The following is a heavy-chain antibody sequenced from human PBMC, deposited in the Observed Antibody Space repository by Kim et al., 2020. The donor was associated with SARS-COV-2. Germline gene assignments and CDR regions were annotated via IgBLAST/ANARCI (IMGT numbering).Heavy chain of an antibody. CDR3: AKDISVPVDYYGMDV. CDR2: ISWDGGST. V-gene: IGHV3-43D*03. CDR1: GFTFDDYA. J-gene: IGHJ6*02. D-gene: IGHD2-2*01. Sequence: GGSLRLSCAASGFTFDDYAMHWVRQAPGKGLEWVSLISWDGGSTYYADSVKGRFTISRDNSKNSLYLQMNSLRAEDTALYYCAKDISVPVDYYGMDVWGQGTTVTVSS.